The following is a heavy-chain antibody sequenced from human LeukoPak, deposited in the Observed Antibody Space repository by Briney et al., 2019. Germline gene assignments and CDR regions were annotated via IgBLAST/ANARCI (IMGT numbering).Heavy chain of an antibody. CDR1: GFTFDDYA. CDR3: AKASVGGDAFDI. Sequence: GGSLRLSCAASGFTFDDYAMHWVRQAPGKGLEWVSGISWNSGSIGYADSVKSRFTISRDNAKNSLYLQMNSLRAEDTALYYCAKASVGGDAFDIWGQGTMVTVSS. CDR2: ISWNSGSI. D-gene: IGHD3-16*01. J-gene: IGHJ3*02. V-gene: IGHV3-9*01.